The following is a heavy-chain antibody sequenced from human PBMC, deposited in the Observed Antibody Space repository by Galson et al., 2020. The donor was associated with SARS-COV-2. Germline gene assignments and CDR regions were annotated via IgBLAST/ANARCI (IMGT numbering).Heavy chain of an antibody. D-gene: IGHD5-12*01. CDR2: IHYSGST. CDR1: GGSISSSSYY. CDR3: ARDWGATNSYYFDY. V-gene: IGHV4-39*07. J-gene: IGHJ4*02. Sequence: SETLSLTCTVSGGSISSSSYYWGWIRQPPGTGLEWIGSIHYSGSTYYNPSLKSRVTISADTSKNQFSLKLSSVTAADTAVYYCARDWGATNSYYFDYWGQGTLVTVSS.